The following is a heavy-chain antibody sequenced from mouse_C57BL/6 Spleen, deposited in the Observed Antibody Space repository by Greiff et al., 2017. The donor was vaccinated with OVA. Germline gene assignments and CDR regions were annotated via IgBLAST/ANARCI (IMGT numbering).Heavy chain of an antibody. V-gene: IGHV1-80*01. J-gene: IGHJ2*01. D-gene: IGHD1-1*01. Sequence: QVQLQQSGAELVKPGASVKISCKASGYAFSSYWMNWVKQRPGKGLEWIGQIYPGDGDTNYNGKLKGKATLTADKSSSTAYMQLSILTSADSAVYFCARQDYCSFDYWGQGTTLTVSS. CDR2: IYPGDGDT. CDR3: ARQDYCSFDY. CDR1: GYAFSSYW.